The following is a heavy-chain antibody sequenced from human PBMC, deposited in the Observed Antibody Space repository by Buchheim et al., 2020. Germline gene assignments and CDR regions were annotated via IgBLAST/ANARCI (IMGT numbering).Heavy chain of an antibody. CDR2: IKQDGSVK. J-gene: IGHJ6*02. CDR3: AKNGNDDQYNPLDV. Sequence: EVQLVESGGGLVHPGGSLRLSCTDSGLTFSNYWMTWVRQAPGKGLEWVANIKQDGSVKGYVDSARGRFTISSDNAKSSLSLQMNSLRAEDTAIYYCAKNGNDDQYNPLDVWGQGTT. V-gene: IGHV3-7*01. CDR1: GLTFSNYW. D-gene: IGHD1-1*01.